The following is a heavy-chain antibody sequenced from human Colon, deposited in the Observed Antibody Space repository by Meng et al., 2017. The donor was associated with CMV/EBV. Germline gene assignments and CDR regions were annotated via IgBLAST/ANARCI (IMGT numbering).Heavy chain of an antibody. CDR2: INIGNGNT. Sequence: SGYTFSSSGLHWVRQATGQRLEWMGWINIGNGNTKYSQKFQGRLTLTRDTSASTGYMALSTLTSEDTAVYYCAGAGIMGATPEPGVYWGRGTLVTVSS. J-gene: IGHJ4*02. CDR3: AGAGIMGATPEPGVY. CDR1: GYTFSSSG. D-gene: IGHD1-26*01. V-gene: IGHV1-3*04.